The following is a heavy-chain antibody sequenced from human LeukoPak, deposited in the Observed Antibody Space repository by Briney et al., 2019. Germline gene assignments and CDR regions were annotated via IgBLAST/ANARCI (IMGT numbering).Heavy chain of an antibody. CDR1: GFTFDDYG. D-gene: IGHD2-2*01. Sequence: GGSLRLSCAASGFTFDDYGMNWVRQAPGKGLEWSSGIHWNGDTTNYAASVEGRFTISRDNAKNSLYLQMNSLRAEDTALYYCARGLPYYYYYYMDVWGKGSTVTVSS. CDR2: IHWNGDTT. V-gene: IGHV3-20*04. J-gene: IGHJ6*03. CDR3: ARGLPYYYYYYMDV.